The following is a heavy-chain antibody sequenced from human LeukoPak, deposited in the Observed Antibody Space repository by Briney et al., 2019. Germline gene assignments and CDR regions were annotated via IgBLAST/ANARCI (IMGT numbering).Heavy chain of an antibody. J-gene: IGHJ4*02. Sequence: GGSLRLSCAASGFTFRSYTMNWVRQTPAKGLEWVSSIRSSGTDLYYADSVRGRFTISRDNAKSSLYLQINSLTTEDTAVYYCARGVPASVAGSFDYWGQGILVSVSS. V-gene: IGHV3-21*01. D-gene: IGHD6-19*01. CDR1: GFTFRSYT. CDR3: ARGVPASVAGSFDY. CDR2: IRSSGTDL.